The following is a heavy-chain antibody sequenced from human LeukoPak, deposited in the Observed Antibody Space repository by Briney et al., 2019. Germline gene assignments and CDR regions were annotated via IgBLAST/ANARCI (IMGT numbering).Heavy chain of an antibody. CDR1: GFTFSSYG. J-gene: IGHJ4*02. V-gene: IGHV3-21*01. Sequence: GSLRLSCAAAGFTFSSYGMHWVRQAPGKGLEWVSSISSSSSYIYYADSVKGRFTISRDNAKNSLYLQMNSLRAEDTAVYYCAREQGLNYGGNSGGYWGQGTLVTVSS. CDR3: AREQGLNYGGNSGGY. D-gene: IGHD4-23*01. CDR2: ISSSSSYI.